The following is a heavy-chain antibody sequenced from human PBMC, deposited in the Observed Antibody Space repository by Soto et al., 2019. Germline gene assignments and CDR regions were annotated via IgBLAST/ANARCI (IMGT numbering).Heavy chain of an antibody. Sequence: PSETLSLTCTVSGGSISSYYWSWIRQPPGKGLEWIGYIYYSGSTNYNPSLKSRVTISVDTSKNQFSLKLSSVTAADTAVYYCARHFRGGATHLIHYWGQGTLVTVSS. CDR1: GGSISSYY. V-gene: IGHV4-59*08. CDR2: IYYSGST. J-gene: IGHJ4*02. CDR3: ARHFRGGATHLIHY. D-gene: IGHD1-26*01.